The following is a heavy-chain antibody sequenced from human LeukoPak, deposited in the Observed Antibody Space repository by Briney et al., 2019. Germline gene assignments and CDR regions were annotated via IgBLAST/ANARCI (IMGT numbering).Heavy chain of an antibody. Sequence: GASVKVSCKASGGTLSSYAISWVRQAPGQRLEWMGRIIPILGIANYAQKFQGRVTITADKSTSTAYMELSSLRSEDTAVYYCARDWKYSLTGYWGQGTLVTVSS. V-gene: IGHV1-69*04. CDR2: IIPILGIA. CDR1: GGTLSSYA. D-gene: IGHD5-18*01. J-gene: IGHJ4*02. CDR3: ARDWKYSLTGY.